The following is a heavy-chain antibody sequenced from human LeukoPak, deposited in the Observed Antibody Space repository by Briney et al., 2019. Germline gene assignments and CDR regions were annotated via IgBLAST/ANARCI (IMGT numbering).Heavy chain of an antibody. D-gene: IGHD2-21*01. CDR3: ARVVKGGYYYYYMDV. CDR2: INHSGST. Sequence: SETLSLTCAVYGGSFSGYYWSWIRQPPGKGLEWIGEINHSGSTNYNPSLKSRVTISVDTSKNQFSLKLSSVTAADTAVYYCARVVKGGYYYYYMDVWGKGTTVTVSS. J-gene: IGHJ6*03. V-gene: IGHV4-34*01. CDR1: GGSFSGYY.